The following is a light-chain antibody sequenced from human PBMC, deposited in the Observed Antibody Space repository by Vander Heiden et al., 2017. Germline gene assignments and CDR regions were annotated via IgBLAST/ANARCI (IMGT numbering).Light chain of an antibody. CDR3: QQYNNWPRT. CDR2: GAS. J-gene: IGKJ2*01. CDR1: QSVSSN. V-gene: IGKV3-15*01. Sequence: ETVMTQPPATLSVSPGERATLSRRASQSVSSNLAWYQQKPGQAPRLLIYGASTRATGIPARFSGSGSETEFTLTISSLQSEDFAVYYCQQYNNWPRTFGQGTKLEIK.